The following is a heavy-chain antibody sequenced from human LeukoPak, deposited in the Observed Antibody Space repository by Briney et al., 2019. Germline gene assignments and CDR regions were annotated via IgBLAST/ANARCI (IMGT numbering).Heavy chain of an antibody. CDR2: ISAYNGNT. J-gene: IGHJ3*02. Sequence: EASVKVSCKASGYTFTSYGISWVRQAPGQGLEWMGWISAYNGNTNYAQKLQGRVTMTTDTSTSTAYMELRSLRSDDTAVYYCARVHSDYDSDAFDIWGRGTMVTVSS. CDR3: ARVHSDYDSDAFDI. CDR1: GYTFTSYG. D-gene: IGHD5-12*01. V-gene: IGHV1-18*01.